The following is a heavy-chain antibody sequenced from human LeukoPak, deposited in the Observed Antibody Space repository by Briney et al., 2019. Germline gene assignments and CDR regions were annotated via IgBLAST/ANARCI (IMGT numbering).Heavy chain of an antibody. CDR2: ISSSSSTI. Sequence: GGSLRLSCAASGFTFSSYSMNWVRQAPGKGLEWVSYISSSSSTIYYADSVKGRFTISRDNAENSLYLQMNSLRAEDTALYYCARGYSSSWYQDYYYYYMDVWGKGTTVTVSS. CDR3: ARGYSSSWYQDYYYYYMDV. CDR1: GFTFSSYS. D-gene: IGHD6-13*01. J-gene: IGHJ6*03. V-gene: IGHV3-48*01.